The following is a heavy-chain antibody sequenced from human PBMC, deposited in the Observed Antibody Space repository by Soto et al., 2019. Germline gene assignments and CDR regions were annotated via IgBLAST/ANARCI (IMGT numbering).Heavy chain of an antibody. CDR2: ISGSGGST. D-gene: IGHD5-18*01. J-gene: IGHJ4*02. CDR1: GFTFSNAW. CDR3: AKDLSWIQLWTRLRGFEAHFDY. Sequence: GGSLRLSCAASGFTFSNAWMSWVRQAPGKGLEWASAISGSGGSTYYADSVKGRFTISRDNSKNTLYLQMNSLRAEDTAVYYCAKDLSWIQLWTRLRGFEAHFDYWGQGTLVTVSS. V-gene: IGHV3-23*01.